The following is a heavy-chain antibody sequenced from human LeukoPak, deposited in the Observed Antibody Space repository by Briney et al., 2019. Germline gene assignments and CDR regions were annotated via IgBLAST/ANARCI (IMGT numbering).Heavy chain of an antibody. D-gene: IGHD6-13*01. CDR2: ISRGGENI. CDR3: VGGQQMVH. V-gene: IGHV3-11*01. CDR1: VFTFSDSY. J-gene: IGHJ4*02. Sequence: GGSLRLSCVASVFTFSDSYMRWIRQAPGKGLEWISHISRGGENIYYADSVEGRFTISRDNAKNSLYLQMNSLRAEDTAVYYCVGGQQMVHWGQGILVTVSS.